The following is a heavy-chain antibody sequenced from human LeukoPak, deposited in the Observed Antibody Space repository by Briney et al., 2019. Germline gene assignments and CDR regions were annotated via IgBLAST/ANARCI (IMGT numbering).Heavy chain of an antibody. CDR3: ARERRWLQFGYGARYAFDI. Sequence: ASVKVSCKASGGTFSSYAISWVRQAPGQGLEWMGGIIPIFGTANYAQKFQGRVTITADESTSTAYMELSSLRSEDTAVYYCARERRWLQFGYGARYAFDIWGQGTMVTVSS. CDR1: GGTFSSYA. CDR2: IIPIFGTA. D-gene: IGHD5-24*01. J-gene: IGHJ3*02. V-gene: IGHV1-69*13.